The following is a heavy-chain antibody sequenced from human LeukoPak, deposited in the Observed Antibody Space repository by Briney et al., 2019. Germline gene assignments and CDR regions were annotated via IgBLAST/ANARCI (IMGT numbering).Heavy chain of an antibody. V-gene: IGHV3-23*01. D-gene: IGHD6-13*01. CDR3: AKVSWANYFDY. CDR1: GFTFSSYA. Sequence: GGSLRLSCAASGFTFSSYAMSWVRQAPGKGLEWVSGISGSGGNTHYADSVRGRFTISRDNSKNTLYLQMNSLRAEDTAIYYFAKVSWANYFDYWGRGTLVTVSS. J-gene: IGHJ4*02. CDR2: ISGSGGNT.